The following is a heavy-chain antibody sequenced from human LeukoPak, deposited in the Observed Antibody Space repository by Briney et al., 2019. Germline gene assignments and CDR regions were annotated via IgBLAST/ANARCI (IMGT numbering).Heavy chain of an antibody. CDR1: GGTFSSCA. CDR2: IIPIFGTA. V-gene: IGHV1-69*13. Sequence: GASVKVSCKASGGTFSSCAISWVRQAPGQGLEWMGGIIPIFGTANYAQKFQGRVTITADESTSTAYMELSSLRSEDTAVYYCARVRYRGIAVAGNVGYYYGMDVWGQWTTVTVSS. J-gene: IGHJ6*02. CDR3: ARVRYRGIAVAGNVGYYYGMDV. D-gene: IGHD6-19*01.